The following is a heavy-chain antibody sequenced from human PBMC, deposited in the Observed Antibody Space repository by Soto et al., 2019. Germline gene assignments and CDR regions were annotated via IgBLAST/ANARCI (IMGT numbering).Heavy chain of an antibody. CDR3: VTVQKLYGNSVYYYGMDV. D-gene: IGHD2-8*01. Sequence: EVQLVESGGGLVRPGGSLRLSREASGFIFGNYSMNWVRRAPGKGLDWVSTISSRGNFIYYADSVRGRVTISRDNTQNSLHLQMNSLRVEDTAIYYCVTVQKLYGNSVYYYGMDVWGQGTTVTVSS. CDR1: GFIFGNYS. V-gene: IGHV3-21*02. CDR2: ISSRGNFI. J-gene: IGHJ6*02.